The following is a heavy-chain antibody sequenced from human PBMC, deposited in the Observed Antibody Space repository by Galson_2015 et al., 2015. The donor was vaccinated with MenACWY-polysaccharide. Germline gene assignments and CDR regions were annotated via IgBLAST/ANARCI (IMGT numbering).Heavy chain of an antibody. D-gene: IGHD7-27*01. CDR1: GLTFSNWS. Sequence: SLRLSCAASGLTFSNWSMTWVRQAPGKGLEWVASIKKDGSEKYYVDSVKGRFTISRDNAKDSLYLQMNSLRAEDTAVYFCARGHLGLGLWGQGTTVTVSS. J-gene: IGHJ6*02. V-gene: IGHV3-7*01. CDR3: ARGHLGLGL. CDR2: IKKDGSEK.